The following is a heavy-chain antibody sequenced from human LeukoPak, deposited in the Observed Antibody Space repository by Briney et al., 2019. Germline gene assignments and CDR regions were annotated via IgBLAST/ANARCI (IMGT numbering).Heavy chain of an antibody. CDR3: AGRYCSSTSCSGAFDY. D-gene: IGHD2-2*01. CDR1: GYSFTTHW. J-gene: IGHJ4*02. Sequence: GESLKISCKGSGYSFTTHWIGWVRQMPGKGLEWMGLIYPGDSDTQYSPSFQGQVTISADKSISTAYLQWSSLKASDTAMYYCAGRYCSSTSCSGAFDYWGQGTLVTVSS. CDR2: IYPGDSDT. V-gene: IGHV5-51*01.